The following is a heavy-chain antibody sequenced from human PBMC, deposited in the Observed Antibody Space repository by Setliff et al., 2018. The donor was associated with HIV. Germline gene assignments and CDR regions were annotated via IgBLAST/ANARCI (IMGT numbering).Heavy chain of an antibody. V-gene: IGHV4-4*09. D-gene: IGHD3-10*01. Sequence: SETLSLTCTVFGGSISPYYWTWIRQHPGKGLEWIGYIYNTGSTYHSPSLESRVTISIDTSKNQFSLKLSSVTAADTAVYYCARVQVSGTYPIDYWGQGTLVTVSS. J-gene: IGHJ4*02. CDR1: GGSISPYY. CDR3: ARVQVSGTYPIDY. CDR2: IYNTGST.